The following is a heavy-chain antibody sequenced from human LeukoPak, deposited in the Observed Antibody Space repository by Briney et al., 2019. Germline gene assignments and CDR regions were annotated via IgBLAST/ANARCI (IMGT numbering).Heavy chain of an antibody. V-gene: IGHV1-8*03. CDR2: MNPNSGNT. J-gene: IGHJ4*02. CDR1: GYTFTSYD. Sequence: ASVKVSCKASGYTFTSYDINWVRQATGQGLEWMGWMNPNSGNTGYAQKFQGRVTITRNTSISTAYMELSSVTAADTAVYYCAREAEWLSLDYWGQGTLVTVSS. CDR3: AREAEWLSLDY. D-gene: IGHD3-3*01.